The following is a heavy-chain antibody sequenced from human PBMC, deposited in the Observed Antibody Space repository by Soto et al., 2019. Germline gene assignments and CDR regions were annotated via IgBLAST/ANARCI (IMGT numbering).Heavy chain of an antibody. CDR3: ARGLASGDY. CDR1: GYTFTNFY. V-gene: IGHV1-46*04. CDR2: VDPNGGST. Sequence: QVQLVQSGAEVKEPGASVKISCKGSGYTFTNFYIHWVRQAPGQGLEWMGIVDPNGGSTNYAQNLKGRITISRDTSTSTAYMDLSSLRSEDTAVYYCARGLASGDYWGQGTLVTVSS. J-gene: IGHJ4*02. D-gene: IGHD6-6*01.